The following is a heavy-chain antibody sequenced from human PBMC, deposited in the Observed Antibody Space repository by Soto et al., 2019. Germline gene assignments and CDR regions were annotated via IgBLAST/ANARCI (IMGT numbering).Heavy chain of an antibody. CDR2: ISSRSSYI. V-gene: IGHV3-21*01. Sequence: EVQLVESGGGLVKPGGSLRLSCVGSGFTFSSYGLHWVRQAPGKGLEWVSSISSRSSYIYYADSVKGRFTISRDNAKISLFLQMNTLRAEDTAMYYCASGWQLKDYYAMDVWGQGTTVTVSS. J-gene: IGHJ6*02. D-gene: IGHD1-1*01. CDR3: ASGWQLKDYYAMDV. CDR1: GFTFSSYG.